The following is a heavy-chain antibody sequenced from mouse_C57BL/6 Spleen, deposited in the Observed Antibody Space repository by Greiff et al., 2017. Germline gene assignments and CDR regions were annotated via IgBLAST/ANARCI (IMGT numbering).Heavy chain of an antibody. Sequence: EVMLVEPGGGLVKPGGSLKLSCAASGFTFSSYAMSWVRQTPDKRLEWVATIRDGGSYTYYPDNVKGRFTLSRDNAKNNLYLQMSHLKSEDTAMDYCARIGNYDSGLAYWGQGTMVTVSA. D-gene: IGHD2-4*01. CDR3: ARIGNYDSGLAY. V-gene: IGHV5-4*03. J-gene: IGHJ3*01. CDR2: IRDGGSYT. CDR1: GFTFSSYA.